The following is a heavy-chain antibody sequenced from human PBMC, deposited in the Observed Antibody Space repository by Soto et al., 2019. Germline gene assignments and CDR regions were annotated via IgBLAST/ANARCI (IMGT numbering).Heavy chain of an antibody. D-gene: IGHD1-7*01. CDR1: GGTFSSYA. Sequence: ASVKVSCKASGGTFSSYAISWVRQAPGQGLEWMGGIIPIFGTANYAQKFQGRVTITADESTSTAYMELSSLRSEDTAVYYCARGDRTITGTIDAFDIWGQGTMVTVSS. V-gene: IGHV1-69*13. J-gene: IGHJ3*02. CDR3: ARGDRTITGTIDAFDI. CDR2: IIPIFGTA.